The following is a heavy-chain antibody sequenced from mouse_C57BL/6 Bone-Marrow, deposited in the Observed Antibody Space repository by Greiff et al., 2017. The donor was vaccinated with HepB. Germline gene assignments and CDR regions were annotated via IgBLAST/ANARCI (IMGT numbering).Heavy chain of an antibody. Sequence: EVMLVESGEGLVKPGGSLKLSCAASGFTFSSYAMSWVRQTPEKRLEWVAYISSGGDYIYYADTVKGRFTISRDNARNTLYLQMSSLKSEDTAMYYCTRDYGYDEAMDYWGQGTSVTVSS. CDR2: ISSGGDYI. D-gene: IGHD2-2*01. CDR1: GFTFSSYA. J-gene: IGHJ4*01. V-gene: IGHV5-9-1*02. CDR3: TRDYGYDEAMDY.